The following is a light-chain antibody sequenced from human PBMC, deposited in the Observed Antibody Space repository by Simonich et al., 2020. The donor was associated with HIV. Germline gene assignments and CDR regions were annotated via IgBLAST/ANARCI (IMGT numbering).Light chain of an antibody. CDR3: SSYAGSNNWV. Sequence: QSALTQPASVSGSPGQSITISCTGTRSDVGGYNYVSWYQQHPGKAPKLMIYEVNRRPSGVPDRFSGSKSGNTASLTVSGLQAEDEADYYCSSYAGSNNWVFGGGTKLTVL. CDR1: RSDVGGYNY. CDR2: EVN. V-gene: IGLV2-8*01. J-gene: IGLJ3*02.